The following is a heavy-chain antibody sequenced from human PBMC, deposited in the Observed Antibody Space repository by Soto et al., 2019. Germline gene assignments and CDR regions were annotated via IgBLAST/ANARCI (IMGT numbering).Heavy chain of an antibody. D-gene: IGHD6-13*01. V-gene: IGHV4-34*01. Sequence: SETLSLTCDVYGGSFSGYYWSWIRQSPGKGLEWIGEITHTGSTSYNPSLKSRVTISVDTSKNQFSLTLTSVTAADSAVYYCARGLIAAGVQARGQGTLDT. J-gene: IGHJ4*02. CDR2: ITHTGST. CDR1: GGSFSGYY. CDR3: ARGLIAAGVQA.